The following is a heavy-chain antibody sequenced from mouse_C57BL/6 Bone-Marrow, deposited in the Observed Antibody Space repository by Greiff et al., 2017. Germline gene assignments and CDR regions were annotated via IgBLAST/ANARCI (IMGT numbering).Heavy chain of an antibody. V-gene: IGHV5-4*03. CDR1: GFTFSSYA. J-gene: IGHJ1*03. CDR3: ARGRTIVTYWYFDV. D-gene: IGHD2-5*01. Sequence: EVKLQESGGGLVKPGGSLKLSCAASGFTFSSYAMSWVRQTPEKRLEWVATISDGGSYTYYPDNVKGRFTISRDNAKNNLYLQMSHLKSEDTAMYYCARGRTIVTYWYFDVWGTGTTVTVSS. CDR2: ISDGGSYT.